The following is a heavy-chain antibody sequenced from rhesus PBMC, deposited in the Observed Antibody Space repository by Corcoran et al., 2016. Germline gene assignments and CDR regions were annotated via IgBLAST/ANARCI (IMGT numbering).Heavy chain of an antibody. J-gene: IGHJ4*01. V-gene: IGHV4-169*01. D-gene: IGHD6-19*01. CDR1: GGSISSSD. Sequence: QLQLQESGPGLVKPSETLSPTCAVSGGSISSSDWRSIRQAPGEGLGWSGYICGSGRTTNYNPALKSRVTLSVDTSKSQLSLKLGAVTAADTAVYYCARHSSSYFDYWGQGVLVTVSS. CDR3: ARHSSSYFDY. CDR2: ICGSGRTT.